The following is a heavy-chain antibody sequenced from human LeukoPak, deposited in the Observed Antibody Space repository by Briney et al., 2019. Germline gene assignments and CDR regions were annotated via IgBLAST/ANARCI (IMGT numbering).Heavy chain of an antibody. CDR1: GGSISSHY. CDR3: ARWDGYDDYFDS. V-gene: IGHV4-59*11. J-gene: IGHJ4*02. CDR2: VYYGGST. Sequence: SETLSLTCTVSGGSISSHYWSWIRQPPGKGLEWIGSVYYGGSTNYNPSLKSRVTISVDRSKNKFSLKLNFVTAADTAVYYCARWDGYDDYFDSWGQGILVTVSS. D-gene: IGHD5-12*01.